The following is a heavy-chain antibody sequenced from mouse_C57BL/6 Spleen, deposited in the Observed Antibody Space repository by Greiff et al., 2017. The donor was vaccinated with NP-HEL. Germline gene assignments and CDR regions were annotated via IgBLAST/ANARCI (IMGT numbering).Heavy chain of an antibody. Sequence: VQLQQSGPGLVQPSQSLSITCTVSGFSLTSYGVHWVRQSPGKGLEWLGVIWRGGSTDYNAAFMSRLSITKDNSKSQVFFKMNSLQADDTAIYYGAKTLYSNYGAMDYWGQGTSVTVSS. V-gene: IGHV2-5*01. CDR2: IWRGGST. CDR1: GFSLTSYG. CDR3: AKTLYSNYGAMDY. D-gene: IGHD2-5*01. J-gene: IGHJ4*01.